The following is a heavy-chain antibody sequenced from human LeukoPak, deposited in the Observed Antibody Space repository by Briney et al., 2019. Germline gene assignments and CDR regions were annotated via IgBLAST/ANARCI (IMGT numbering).Heavy chain of an antibody. CDR3: ARGLDRMSSSSWCPNLRVYHMDV. D-gene: IGHD6-13*01. J-gene: IGHJ6*03. CDR1: GFTFSSYA. Sequence: PGGSLRLSCAASGFTFSSYAMPWVRQAPGKGLERVAVISLEGSNKYYADSVKGRFTISRDNSKNTLYVQMNSLRPDDTAVYYCARGLDRMSSSSWCPNLRVYHMDVWGKGTTVTVSS. CDR2: ISLEGSNK. V-gene: IGHV3-30*04.